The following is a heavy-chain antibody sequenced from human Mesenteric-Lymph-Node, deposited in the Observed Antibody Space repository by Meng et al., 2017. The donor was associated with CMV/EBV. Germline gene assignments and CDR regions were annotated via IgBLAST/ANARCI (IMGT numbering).Heavy chain of an antibody. CDR3: ARGPRNKGFDP. CDR1: GFSHGAYY. Sequence: GESLKISCAASGFSHGAYYMNWIRQAPGKGLEWVSYNTGAGSTFSYADSVKGRFTISRDNAKNSLCLQIDGLRAEDTAVYYCARGPRNKGFDPWGPGTLVTVSS. CDR2: NTGAGSTF. J-gene: IGHJ5*02. V-gene: IGHV3-11*01.